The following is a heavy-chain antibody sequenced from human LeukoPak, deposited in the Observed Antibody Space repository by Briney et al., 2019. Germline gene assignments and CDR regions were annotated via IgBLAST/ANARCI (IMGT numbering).Heavy chain of an antibody. V-gene: IGHV3-30*02. Sequence: GGSLRLSCAASGFTFSSYGMHWVRQAPGKGLEWVAFIRYDGSNKYYADSVKGRFTISRDNSKNTLYLQMNGLRAEDTAVYYCAKGPTMVRGVNNWFDPWGQGTLVTVSS. CDR3: AKGPTMVRGVNNWFDP. CDR1: GFTFSSYG. J-gene: IGHJ5*02. D-gene: IGHD3-10*01. CDR2: IRYDGSNK.